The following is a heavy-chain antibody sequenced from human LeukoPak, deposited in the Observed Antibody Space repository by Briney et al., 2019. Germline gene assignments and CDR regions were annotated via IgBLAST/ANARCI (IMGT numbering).Heavy chain of an antibody. V-gene: IGHV3-23*01. D-gene: IGHD1-26*01. Sequence: GGSVRLSCGASGFTFSSYAMSWVRQAPGKGLEWVSAISGSGGSTYYADSVKGRFTISRDNSKNTLYLQMNSLRAEDTAVYYCAKDRVSRVGASPFDYWGQGTLVTVSS. CDR3: AKDRVSRVGASPFDY. J-gene: IGHJ4*02. CDR1: GFTFSSYA. CDR2: ISGSGGST.